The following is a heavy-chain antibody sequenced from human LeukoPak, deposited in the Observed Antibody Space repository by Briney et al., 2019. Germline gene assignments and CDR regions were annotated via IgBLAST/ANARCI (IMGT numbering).Heavy chain of an antibody. CDR1: GFTFSSNW. J-gene: IGHJ4*02. V-gene: IGHV3-30*03. D-gene: IGHD4-23*01. CDR2: VSHDETKK. CDR3: ARDWGRGNSYYFDY. Sequence: GGSLRLSCAASGFTFSSNWMTWVRLAPGKGLECVAVVSHDETKKNYGESVKGRFTISRDNSANLVYLQMDSLTIEDTAVYFCARDWGRGNSYYFDYWGQGTLVTVSS.